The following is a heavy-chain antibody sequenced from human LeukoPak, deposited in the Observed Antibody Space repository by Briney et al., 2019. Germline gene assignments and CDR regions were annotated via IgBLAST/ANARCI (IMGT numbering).Heavy chain of an antibody. CDR1: GYTFTSYG. J-gene: IGHJ4*02. CDR2: ISAYNGNT. Sequence: ASVKVSCKASGYTFTSYGISWVRQAPGQGLEWMGRISAYNGNTNYAQKLQGRVTMTTDTSTSTAYMELRSLRSDDTAVYYCARDSSGYSNFDYWGQGTLVTVSS. CDR3: ARDSSGYSNFDY. V-gene: IGHV1-18*01. D-gene: IGHD3-22*01.